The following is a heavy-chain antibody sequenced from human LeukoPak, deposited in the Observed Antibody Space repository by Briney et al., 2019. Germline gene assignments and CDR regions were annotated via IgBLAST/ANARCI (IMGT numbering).Heavy chain of an antibody. J-gene: IGHJ6*02. CDR2: IKQDGREK. V-gene: IGHV3-7*01. CDR3: ARAPWMYYAMDV. Sequence: GGPLRLSCAASRFTFSSYWMSWVRQAPGKGLEWVANIKQDGREKYYVDSVKGRFTISRDNAKNSLYLQMSSLRAEDTAVYYCARAPWMYYAMDVWGQGTTVTVSS. CDR1: RFTFSSYW. D-gene: IGHD1-1*01.